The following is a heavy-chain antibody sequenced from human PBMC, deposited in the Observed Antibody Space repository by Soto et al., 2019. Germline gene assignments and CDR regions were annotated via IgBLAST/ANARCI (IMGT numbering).Heavy chain of an antibody. CDR3: ARDLRPGIAAAGPHAFDI. J-gene: IGHJ3*02. Sequence: SVQVSCQESGGAFSSYASSWVRQANGQGLEWMGGIIPIFGTANYAQKFQGRVTITADKSTSTAYMELSSLRSEDTAVYYCARDLRPGIAAAGPHAFDIWGQGTMVTVS. CDR2: IIPIFGTA. V-gene: IGHV1-69*06. CDR1: GGAFSSYA. D-gene: IGHD6-13*01.